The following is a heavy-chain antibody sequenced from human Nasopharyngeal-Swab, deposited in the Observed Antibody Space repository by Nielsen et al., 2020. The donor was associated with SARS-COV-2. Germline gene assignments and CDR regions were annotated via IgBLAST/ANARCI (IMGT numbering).Heavy chain of an antibody. Sequence: SVKVSCKASGGTFNSYAISWVRQAPGQGLEWMGGIIPIFGTANYAQKFQGRVTITADKSTSTAYMELSSLRSEDTAVYYCARTAFYYDILTGYYPTYYYYYMDVWGKGTTVTVSS. V-gene: IGHV1-69*06. CDR3: ARTAFYYDILTGYYPTYYYYYMDV. CDR2: IIPIFGTA. CDR1: GGTFNSYA. D-gene: IGHD3-9*01. J-gene: IGHJ6*03.